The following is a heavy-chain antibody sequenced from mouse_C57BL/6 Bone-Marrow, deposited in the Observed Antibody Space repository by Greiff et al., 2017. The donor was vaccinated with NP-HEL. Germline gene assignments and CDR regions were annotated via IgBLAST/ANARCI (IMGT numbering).Heavy chain of an antibody. CDR1: GFTFSSYG. J-gene: IGHJ2*01. V-gene: IGHV5-6*01. CDR2: ISSGGSYT. D-gene: IGHD1-1*01. CDR3: ARHSYYYGSSYNY. Sequence: EVKLVESGGDLVKPGGSLKLSCAASGFTFSSYGMSWVRQTPDQRLEWVATISSGGSYTYYPASVKGRFTISRDNAKNTLYLQMSSLKSEDTAMYYCARHSYYYGSSYNYGGQGTTLTVSS.